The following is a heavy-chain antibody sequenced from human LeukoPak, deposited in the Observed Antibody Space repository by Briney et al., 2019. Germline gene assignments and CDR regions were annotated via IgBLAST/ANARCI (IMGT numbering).Heavy chain of an antibody. CDR2: IYTSGST. CDR3: RAGNTIDDYYGTDV. D-gene: IGHD1-7*01. V-gene: IGHV4-4*07. J-gene: IGHJ6*02. Sequence: PSETLSLTCTVSGGSISSYYWSWIRQPAGKGLEWIGRIYTSGSTNYNPSLKSRVTMSVDTSKNQFSLKLSSVTAADTAVYYCRAGNTIDDYYGTDVWGQGTTVTVSS. CDR1: GGSISSYY.